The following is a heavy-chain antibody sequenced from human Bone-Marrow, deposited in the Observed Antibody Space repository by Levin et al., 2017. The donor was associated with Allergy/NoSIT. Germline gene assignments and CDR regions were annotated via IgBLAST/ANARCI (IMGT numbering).Heavy chain of an antibody. CDR1: GFTFSSFG. D-gene: IGHD3-22*01. Sequence: GGSLRLSCAASGFTFSSFGMHWVRQAPGKGLEWVAVISFDGGNINYVDSVKGRFTIFRENSQNMLYLQMNSLRPEDTAVYYCAKSFAGYYDTAGPHPRSQVYDYYGMDVWGQGTTVTVSS. V-gene: IGHV3-30*18. J-gene: IGHJ6*02. CDR2: ISFDGGNI. CDR3: AKSFAGYYDTAGPHPRSQVYDYYGMDV.